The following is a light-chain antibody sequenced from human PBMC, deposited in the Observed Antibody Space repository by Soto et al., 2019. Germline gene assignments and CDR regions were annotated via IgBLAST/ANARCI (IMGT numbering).Light chain of an antibody. V-gene: IGKV1-5*01. CDR2: DAS. CDR1: QSIRSW. CDR3: QQYNSYTWT. Sequence: DIQITQSPSTLSASVGDRVTITCRASQSIRSWLAWYQQKPGKAPKLLIYDASRLESGVPSMFSGSGAGTEFTLTISSLQSDDFATYYCQQYNSYTWTFGQGTKVDIK. J-gene: IGKJ1*01.